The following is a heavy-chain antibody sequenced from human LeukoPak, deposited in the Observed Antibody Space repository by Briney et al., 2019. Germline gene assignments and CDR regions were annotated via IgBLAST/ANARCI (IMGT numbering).Heavy chain of an antibody. CDR2: ISDYNGNT. D-gene: IGHD1-26*01. V-gene: IGHV1-18*01. CDR1: GYTFTSYG. J-gene: IGHJ4*02. CDR3: ARGVPARRRVGAGSYFFDY. Sequence: ASVKVSCKASGYTFTSYGISWVRQAPGQGLEWMGWISDYNGNTNYARKFQGRVTKTTDTFTSTPYMELRSLRSDDTAVYYCARGVPARRRVGAGSYFFDYWGQGTLVTVSS.